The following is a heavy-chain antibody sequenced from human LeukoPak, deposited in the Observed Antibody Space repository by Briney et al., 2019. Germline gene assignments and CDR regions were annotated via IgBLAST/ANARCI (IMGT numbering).Heavy chain of an antibody. V-gene: IGHV3-21*06. D-gene: IGHD3-3*01. CDR2: INSISTYI. J-gene: IGHJ4*02. Sequence: PGGPLSLSCEASGFTSSSYSMNWVRKAPGKGLEWVASINSISTYIYYADSVKGRFTVSRDNAKNSLYLQLNSLRAEDTALYYCARLLRFSDVWGQGALVTVSS. CDR3: ARLLRFSDV. CDR1: GFTSSSYS.